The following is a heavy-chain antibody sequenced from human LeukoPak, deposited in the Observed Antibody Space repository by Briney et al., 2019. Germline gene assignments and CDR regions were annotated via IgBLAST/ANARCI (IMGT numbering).Heavy chain of an antibody. CDR2: IRSKANSYAT. CDR3: TQRISSGREDY. D-gene: IGHD1-26*01. Sequence: GGSLRLSCAASGFTFSGSPIHWVRQAYGKGLERVGRIRSKANSYATAYAASVKGRFTISRDDSKNTAYLQMNSLKSEYTAVYYCTQRISSGREDYGGRGTRVSVSS. J-gene: IGHJ4*02. CDR1: GFTFSGSP. V-gene: IGHV3-73*01.